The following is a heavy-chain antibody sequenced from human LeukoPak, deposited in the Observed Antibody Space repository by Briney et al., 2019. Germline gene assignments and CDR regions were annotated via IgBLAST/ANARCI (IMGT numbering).Heavy chain of an antibody. CDR3: ARDGWTRSGYYYYYMDV. Sequence: PSETLSLTCTVSGGSISSYYWSWIRQPAGRGLEWIGRIYSSGRTNYNSSLESRVTISVDKSKNQLSLKLSSVTAEDTAVYYCARDGWTRSGYYYYYMDVWGKGTTVTVSS. CDR1: GGSISSYY. J-gene: IGHJ6*03. CDR2: IYSSGRT. V-gene: IGHV4-4*07. D-gene: IGHD3/OR15-3a*01.